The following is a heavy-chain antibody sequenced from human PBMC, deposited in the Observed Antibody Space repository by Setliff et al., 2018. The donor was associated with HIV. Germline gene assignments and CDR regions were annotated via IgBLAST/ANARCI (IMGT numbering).Heavy chain of an antibody. CDR3: ARAPVGPSFDY. CDR1: GGSISSSSYY. Sequence: LSLTCTVSGGSISSSSYYWGWIRQPPGKGLEWIGEILHSGSTNDNPSLKSRVSISVDTSKKQFTLKVKSVTAADTAVYFCARAPVGPSFDYWGQGTLVTVS. CDR2: ILHSGST. V-gene: IGHV4-39*06. J-gene: IGHJ4*02. D-gene: IGHD3-10*01.